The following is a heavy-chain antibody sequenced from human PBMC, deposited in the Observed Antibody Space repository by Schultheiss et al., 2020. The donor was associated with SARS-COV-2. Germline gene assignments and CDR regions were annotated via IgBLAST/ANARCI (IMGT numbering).Heavy chain of an antibody. D-gene: IGHD4-23*01. Sequence: GGSLRLSCAASGFTFSSYAMHWVRQAPGKGLEWVSLISWDGGSTYYADSVKGRFTISRDNSKNSLYLQMNSLRTEDTALYYCAKDIGGGSEYYFDYWGQGTLVTVFS. J-gene: IGHJ4*02. CDR1: GFTFSSYA. V-gene: IGHV3-43*01. CDR3: AKDIGGGSEYYFDY. CDR2: ISWDGGST.